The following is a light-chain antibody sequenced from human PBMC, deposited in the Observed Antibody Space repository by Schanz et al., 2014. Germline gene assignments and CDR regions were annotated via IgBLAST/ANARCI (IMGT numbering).Light chain of an antibody. Sequence: QSVLTQPPSASGTPGQRVTISCSGSSSNIGSNTVNWYQQLPGTAPRLLIYNNDQRPSGVPDRFSGSKSGNTASLTISGLQAEDEADYYCCSYAGSSTLVFGGGTKLTVL. CDR3: CSYAGSSTLV. CDR2: NND. V-gene: IGLV1-44*01. CDR1: SSNIGSNT. J-gene: IGLJ3*02.